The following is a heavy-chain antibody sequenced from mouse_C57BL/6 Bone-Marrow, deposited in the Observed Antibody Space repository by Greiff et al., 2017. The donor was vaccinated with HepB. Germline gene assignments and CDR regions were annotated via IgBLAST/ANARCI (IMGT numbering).Heavy chain of an antibody. CDR1: GFNIKNTY. Sequence: VQLKQSVAELVRPGASVKFSCTASGFNIKNTYMHWVKQRPEQGLEWIGRIDPANGNTKYAPKFQGKATITADTSSNTAYLQLSSLTSEDTAIYYCARWNYSNPYYYAMDYWGQGTSVTVSS. V-gene: IGHV14-3*01. CDR3: ARWNYSNPYYYAMDY. D-gene: IGHD2-5*01. CDR2: IDPANGNT. J-gene: IGHJ4*01.